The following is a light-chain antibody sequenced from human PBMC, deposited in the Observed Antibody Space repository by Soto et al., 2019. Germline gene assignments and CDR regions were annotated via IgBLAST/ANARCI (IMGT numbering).Light chain of an antibody. Sequence: EIVMTQSPATLSVSPGERATLSCRSSQSVSSSYLAWYQQKPGQPPRLLIYDASNRATGIPARFSGSGSGTDFTLTISSLQPEDFSVYFCQQRSNWPLITFGQGTRLEI. CDR3: QQRSNWPLIT. J-gene: IGKJ5*01. CDR1: QSVSSSY. V-gene: IGKV3D-20*02. CDR2: DAS.